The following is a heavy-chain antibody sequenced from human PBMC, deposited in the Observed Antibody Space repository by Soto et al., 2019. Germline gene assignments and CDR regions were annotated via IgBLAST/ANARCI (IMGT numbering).Heavy chain of an antibody. J-gene: IGHJ4*02. D-gene: IGHD3-10*01. CDR3: ARAPSSFGQPFDY. CDR1: GGFISSYY. V-gene: IGHV4-59*07. CDR2: IYYSGST. Sequence: PSDTLALTWTVSGGFISSYYWSWIRQPPGKGLEWIGYIYYSGSTNYNPSLKSRVTISVDTSKNQFSLKLSSVTAADTAVYYCARAPSSFGQPFDYWGQGPLVPVSS.